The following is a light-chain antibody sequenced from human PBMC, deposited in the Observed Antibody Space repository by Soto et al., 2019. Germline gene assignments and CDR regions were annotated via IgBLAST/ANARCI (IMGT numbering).Light chain of an antibody. CDR2: GNS. CDR3: QSYDSSLSGVV. V-gene: IGLV1-40*01. J-gene: IGLJ2*01. CDR1: SSNIGTGYD. Sequence: QSVLTQPPSVSGAPGQRVTISCTGSSSNIGTGYDVHWYQQFPGTAPKLLIYGNSNRPSGVPDRFSGSKSATSASLAITGLQAEDEADYYCQSYDSSLSGVVFGGGTKLTFL.